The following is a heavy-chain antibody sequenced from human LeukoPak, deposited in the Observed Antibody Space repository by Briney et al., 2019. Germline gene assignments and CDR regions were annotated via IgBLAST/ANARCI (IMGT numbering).Heavy chain of an antibody. J-gene: IGHJ4*02. D-gene: IGHD3-9*01. CDR1: GFTFSSYA. CDR3: ARELYAQGYYDILTGYYPDY. CDR2: ISYDGSNK. V-gene: IGHV3-30-3*01. Sequence: GGSLRLSCAASGFTFSSYAMHWVRQAPGKGLEWVAVISYDGSNKYYADSVKGRFTISRDNSKNTLYLQMNSLRAEDTAVYYCARELYAQGYYDILTGYYPDYWGQGTLVTVSS.